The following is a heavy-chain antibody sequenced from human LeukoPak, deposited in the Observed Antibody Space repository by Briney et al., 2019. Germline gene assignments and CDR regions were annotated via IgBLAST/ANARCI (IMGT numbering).Heavy chain of an antibody. Sequence: PGGSLRLSCAASGFIFGNYGMHWVRQAPGKGLEWVAVISYDGSNKYYADSVKGRFTISRDNSKNTLYLQMNSLRAEDTAVYYCAKDKGSVVTATLGLDYWGQGTLVTVSS. CDR3: AKDKGSVVTATLGLDY. CDR1: GFIFGNYG. D-gene: IGHD2-21*02. J-gene: IGHJ4*02. CDR2: ISYDGSNK. V-gene: IGHV3-30*18.